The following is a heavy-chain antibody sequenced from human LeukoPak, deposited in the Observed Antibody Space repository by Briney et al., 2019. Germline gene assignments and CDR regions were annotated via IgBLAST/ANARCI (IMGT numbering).Heavy chain of an antibody. Sequence: SGTLSLTCAVSGGSICSSNWWSWVRQPPGKGLEWIGEIYHSGSTNYNPSLKSRVTISVDKSKNQFSLKLSSVTAADTAVYYCARDARYGSGSYYDYWGQGTLVTVSS. CDR3: ARDARYGSGSYYDY. CDR2: IYHSGST. V-gene: IGHV4-4*02. J-gene: IGHJ4*02. CDR1: GGSICSSNW. D-gene: IGHD3-10*01.